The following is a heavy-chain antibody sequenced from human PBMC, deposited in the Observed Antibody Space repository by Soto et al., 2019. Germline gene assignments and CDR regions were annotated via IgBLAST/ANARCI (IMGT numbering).Heavy chain of an antibody. CDR3: ARDPNANAFDI. CDR1: GASLSGYD. CDR2: ISQTGGT. V-gene: IGHV4-34*01. Sequence: SETLSLTXAVYGASLSGYDWSWVRQPPGKGLEWIGEISQTGGTNYDPSLKGRVSISIDTSKNQFSLRLSSVTAADTAIYYCARDPNANAFDIWGRGTMVTVSS. J-gene: IGHJ3*02.